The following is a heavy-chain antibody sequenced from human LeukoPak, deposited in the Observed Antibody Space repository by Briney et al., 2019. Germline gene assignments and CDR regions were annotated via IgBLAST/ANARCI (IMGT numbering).Heavy chain of an antibody. Sequence: SGGSLRLSCAASGFPFDDYAMHWVRQAPGKGLEWVSGISWNSGSIGYADSVKGRFTISRDNAKNSLYLQMDSLRAEDTAVYYCARAQVGYNWFDPWGQGTLVTVSS. CDR3: ARAQVGYNWFDP. V-gene: IGHV3-9*01. D-gene: IGHD1-26*01. CDR2: ISWNSGSI. J-gene: IGHJ5*02. CDR1: GFPFDDYA.